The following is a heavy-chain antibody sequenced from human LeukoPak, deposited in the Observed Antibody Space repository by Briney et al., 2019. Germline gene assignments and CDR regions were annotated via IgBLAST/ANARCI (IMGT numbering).Heavy chain of an antibody. J-gene: IGHJ4*02. CDR3: ARVKSIGFYFDY. Sequence: SETLSLTCTVSGGSISIYYWGWIRQPAGKGLEWIGRIYTSGSTSYNPSLKSRVTMSVDTSKNQFSLTLRSVTAADTAVYYCARVKSIGFYFDYWGQGTLVTVSS. V-gene: IGHV4-4*07. CDR1: GGSISIYY. CDR2: IYTSGST. D-gene: IGHD6-6*01.